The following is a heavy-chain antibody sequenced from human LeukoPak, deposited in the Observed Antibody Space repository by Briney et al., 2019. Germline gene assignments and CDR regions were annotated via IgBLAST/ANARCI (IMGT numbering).Heavy chain of an antibody. CDR2: ISSSSSYI. CDR1: GFTFSSYS. CDR3: ARDPVEGLFDGYYYGMDV. J-gene: IGHJ6*04. Sequence: GGSLRLSCAVSGFTFSSYSMNWVRQAPGKGLEWVSCISSSSSYIYYTDSVKGRFTISRDNAKNSLYLQMNSLRAEDTAVYYCARDPVEGLFDGYYYGMDVWGKGTTVTVSS. D-gene: IGHD3-3*01. V-gene: IGHV3-21*01.